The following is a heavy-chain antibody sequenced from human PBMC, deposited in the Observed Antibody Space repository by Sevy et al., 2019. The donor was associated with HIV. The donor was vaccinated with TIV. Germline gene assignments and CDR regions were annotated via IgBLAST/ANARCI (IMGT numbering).Heavy chain of an antibody. CDR1: GFTVSSNY. Sequence: SGCLRLSCAASGFTVSSNYMSWVRQAPGKGLERVSVIYSGGSTYYAESVKGRFTISRDDSKNTLYLQMKSLRAEDTAVYYCARESGRGRYYYYYGMDVWGQGTTVIVSS. CDR2: IYSGGST. V-gene: IGHV3-53*01. J-gene: IGHJ6*02. CDR3: ARESGRGRYYYYYGMDV. D-gene: IGHD6-25*01.